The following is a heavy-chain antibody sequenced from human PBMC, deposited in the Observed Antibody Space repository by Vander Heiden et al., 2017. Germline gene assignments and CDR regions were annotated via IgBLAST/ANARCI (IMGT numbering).Heavy chain of an antibody. CDR3: ARAGRREMGYYPAGAFDI. CDR1: GGSIRSYY. J-gene: IGHJ3*02. V-gene: IGHV4-4*07. Sequence: QVQLQESGPGLVKPSETLSLTCTVSGGSIRSYYWSWIRQPAGKGLEWIGRIYTSGSTNYNPSLKSRVTMSVDTSKNQFSLKLSSVTAADTAVYYCARAGRREMGYYPAGAFDIWGQGTMVTVSS. D-gene: IGHD2-21*01. CDR2: IYTSGST.